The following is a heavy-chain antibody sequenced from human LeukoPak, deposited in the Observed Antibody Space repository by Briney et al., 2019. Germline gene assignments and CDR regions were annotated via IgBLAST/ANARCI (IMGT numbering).Heavy chain of an antibody. CDR1: GFTFSTYW. CDR3: ARDSAGNDY. V-gene: IGHV3-7*01. D-gene: IGHD6-13*01. Sequence: PGGSLRLSCEASGFTFSTYWMSWVRQAPGKGLEWVANIKQDGSEKYYVDSVKGRFTISRDNAKSSLYLQMNSLRAEDTAMYYCARDSAGNDYWGQGTLVTVSS. CDR2: IKQDGSEK. J-gene: IGHJ4*02.